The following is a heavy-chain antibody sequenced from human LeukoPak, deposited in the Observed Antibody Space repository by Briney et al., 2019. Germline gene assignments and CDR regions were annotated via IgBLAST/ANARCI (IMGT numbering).Heavy chain of an antibody. CDR2: INSGSTYT. V-gene: IGHV3-21*01. CDR3: ARSLTTLTYEGY. CDR1: GFTFTSYS. J-gene: IGHJ4*02. D-gene: IGHD1-1*01. Sequence: GGSLRLSCAASGFTFTSYSMNWVRQAPGKGLEWVSSINSGSTYTYYTESVKGRFTVSRDNAKNSLFLQMNSLRAEDTAIYYCARSLTTLTYEGYWGQGTLVTVSS.